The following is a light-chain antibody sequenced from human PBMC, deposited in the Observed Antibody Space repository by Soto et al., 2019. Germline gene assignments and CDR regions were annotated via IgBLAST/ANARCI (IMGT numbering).Light chain of an antibody. J-gene: IGLJ2*01. CDR3: TTRDDSLSGVV. CDR1: SSNIGSNY. Sequence: QSVLTQPPSASGTPGQRVTISCSGSSSNIGSNYVYWYQQLPGTAPKLLIYSSNQRPSGVPDRFSGSKSGTSASLAISGLRSEDEADYYCTTRDDSLSGVVFGGGTKLTVL. V-gene: IGLV1-47*02. CDR2: SSN.